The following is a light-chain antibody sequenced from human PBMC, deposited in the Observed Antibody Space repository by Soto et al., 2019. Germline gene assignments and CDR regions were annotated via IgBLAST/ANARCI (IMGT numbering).Light chain of an antibody. V-gene: IGKV3-11*01. CDR1: QSIGNS. J-gene: IGKJ4*01. CDR2: DAF. Sequence: TVLTQSPATLSLSPGERATLSCKASQSIGNSLGWFQQKPGKAPRLLIDDAFNRATGIPARFTGSGSGSDFTLTISSLEPEDFGVYYCRQRYNWPLTFGGGTKVEIK. CDR3: RQRYNWPLT.